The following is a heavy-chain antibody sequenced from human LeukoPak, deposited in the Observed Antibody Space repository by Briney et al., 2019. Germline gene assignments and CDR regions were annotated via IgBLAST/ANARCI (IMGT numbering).Heavy chain of an antibody. CDR2: TSYSGTT. D-gene: IGHD6-13*01. CDR1: SGSISSSGYY. J-gene: IGHJ4*02. V-gene: IGHV4-31*03. CDR3: AKGRPAAGQYYFDY. Sequence: SQTLSLTCTVSSGSISSSGYYWSWIRQLSGKGLEWIGSTSYSGTTYYNPSLKSRVTISLDTSKNQFSLKLSSVTAADTAVYYCAKGRPAAGQYYFDYWGQGILVTVSS.